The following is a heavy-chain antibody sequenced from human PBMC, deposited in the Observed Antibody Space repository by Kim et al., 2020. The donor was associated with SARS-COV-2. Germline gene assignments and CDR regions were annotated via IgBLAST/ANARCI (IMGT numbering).Heavy chain of an antibody. J-gene: IGHJ3*02. CDR1: GFTFSDHY. V-gene: IGHV3-72*01. Sequence: GGSLRLSCAASGFTFSDHYMDWVRQAPGKGLEWVGRTRNKANSYTTEYAASVKGRFTISRDDSKNSLYLQMNSLKTEDTAVYYCARSRGLTTGDAFDIWGRGTMVTVSS. CDR3: ARSRGLTTGDAFDI. D-gene: IGHD4-17*01. CDR2: TRNKANSYTT.